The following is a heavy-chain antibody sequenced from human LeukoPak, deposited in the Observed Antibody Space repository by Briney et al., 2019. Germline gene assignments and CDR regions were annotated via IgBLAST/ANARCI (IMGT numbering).Heavy chain of an antibody. V-gene: IGHV3-48*03. J-gene: IGHJ6*03. CDR2: ISSSGSTI. CDR1: GFTFSSYE. D-gene: IGHD3-22*01. Sequence: GGSLRLSCAASGFTFSSYEMNWVRQAPGKGLEWVSYISSSGSTIYYADSVKGRFTISRENAKNSLYLQMNSLRAEDTAVYYCAATNYYDSSGYYYGYYYYMDVWGKGTTVTISS. CDR3: AATNYYDSSGYYYGYYYYMDV.